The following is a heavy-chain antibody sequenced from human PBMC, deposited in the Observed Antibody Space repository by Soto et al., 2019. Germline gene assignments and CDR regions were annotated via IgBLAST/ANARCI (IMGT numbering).Heavy chain of an antibody. CDR2: IFYSGSTTY. V-gene: IGHV4-59*11. J-gene: IGHJ4*02. Sequence: QVQLQESGPGLVKPSDTLSLTCTVSGGSISGHYWIWIRQPPGEGMEWIGYIFYSGSTTYNNNPSLKSRVTISVDTPKNQFSLRLSSATAADTAVYYCARVGSSGWSPDYWGQGTLVTVSS. CDR1: GGSISGHY. D-gene: IGHD6-19*01. CDR3: ARVGSSGWSPDY.